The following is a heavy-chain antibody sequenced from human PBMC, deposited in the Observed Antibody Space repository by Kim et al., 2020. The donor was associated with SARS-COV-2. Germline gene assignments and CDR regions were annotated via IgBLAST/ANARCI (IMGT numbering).Heavy chain of an antibody. CDR3: VCRGNANWFDP. D-gene: IGHD3-10*01. CDR1: GFTFSSYG. J-gene: IGHJ5*02. Sequence: GGSLRLSCAASGFTFSSYGMHWVRQAPGKGLEWVAVISYDGSNKYYADSVKGRFTISRDNSKNTLYLQMNSLRAEDTAVYYCVCRGNANWFDPWGQGTLVTVSS. V-gene: IGHV3-30*03. CDR2: ISYDGSNK.